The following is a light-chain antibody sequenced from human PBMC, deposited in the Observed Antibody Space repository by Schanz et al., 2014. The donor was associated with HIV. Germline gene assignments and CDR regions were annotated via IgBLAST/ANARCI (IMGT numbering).Light chain of an antibody. CDR1: QTIGRL. CDR3: QQCVTYPYS. CDR2: QAS. Sequence: DIQMTQSPSSVSASVGDRVTITCRASQTIGRLLAWYQQKPGRAPKLLIYQASILETGVPSRFSGSGSGTQFTLTISGLQPDDFATYYCQQCVTYPYSFGQGTRLDVK. J-gene: IGKJ2*03. V-gene: IGKV1-5*03.